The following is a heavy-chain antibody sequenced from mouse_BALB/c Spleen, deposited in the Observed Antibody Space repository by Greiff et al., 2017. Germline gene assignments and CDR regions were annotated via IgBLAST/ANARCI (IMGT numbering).Heavy chain of an antibody. Sequence: QVQLQHSGPELVRPGASVKLSCKAPGYIFITYWMNWVKQRPGQGLEWIGQIFPASGSTNYNEMFEGKATLTVDTSSSTAYMQLSSLTSEDSAVYYCAREYGNSLYAMDYWGQGTSVTVSS. D-gene: IGHD2-10*02. V-gene: IGHV1S40*01. CDR2: IFPASGST. CDR3: AREYGNSLYAMDY. CDR1: GYIFITYW. J-gene: IGHJ4*01.